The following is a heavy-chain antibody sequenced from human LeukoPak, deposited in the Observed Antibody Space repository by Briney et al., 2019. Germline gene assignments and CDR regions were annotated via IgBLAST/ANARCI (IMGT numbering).Heavy chain of an antibody. J-gene: IGHJ4*02. D-gene: IGHD3-22*01. Sequence: PGGSLRLSCAASGFSFSSYWMSWVRQAPGKGLEWVANINQDGSEKYHVDSVKGRFTISRDNAKNSLYLQMNSLRAEDTAVYYCARDNYYYDSSGYYYYYFDYWGQGTLVSVSS. CDR3: ARDNYYYDSSGYYYYYFDY. CDR1: GFSFSSYW. CDR2: INQDGSEK. V-gene: IGHV3-7*04.